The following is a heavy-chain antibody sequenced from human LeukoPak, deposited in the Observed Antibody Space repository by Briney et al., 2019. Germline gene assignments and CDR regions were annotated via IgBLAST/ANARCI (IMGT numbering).Heavy chain of an antibody. CDR2: IYHSGST. CDR1: GGSISSGGYS. CDR3: ARDSGIAAAGTGAFDI. D-gene: IGHD6-13*01. J-gene: IGHJ3*02. V-gene: IGHV4-30-2*01. Sequence: PSETLSLTCAVSGGSISSGGYSWSWIRQPPGKGLEWIGYIYHSGSTYCNPSLKSRVTISVDRSKNQFSLKLSSVTAADTAVYYCARDSGIAAAGTGAFDIWGQGTMVTVSS.